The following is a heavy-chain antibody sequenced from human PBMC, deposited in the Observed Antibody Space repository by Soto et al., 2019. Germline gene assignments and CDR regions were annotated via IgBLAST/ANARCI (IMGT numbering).Heavy chain of an antibody. D-gene: IGHD6-6*01. CDR2: MSYDGRNQ. V-gene: IGHV3-30*18. CDR3: AKGGWYTSLSRSDC. J-gene: IGHJ4*02. CDR1: GFTLSGVD. Sequence: QVQLVESGGGVVQHGTSLRLSCSASGFTLSGVDMHWVRQAPGKGLEWVAVMSYDGRNQYYADSVKGRFTVSRDSSKSTLYLQMNSLRTEDAAVYHCAKGGWYTSLSRSDCWGQGTLVTVSS.